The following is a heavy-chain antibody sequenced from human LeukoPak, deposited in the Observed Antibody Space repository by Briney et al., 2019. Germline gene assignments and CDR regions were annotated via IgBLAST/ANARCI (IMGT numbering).Heavy chain of an antibody. D-gene: IGHD3-3*01. J-gene: IGHJ3*02. V-gene: IGHV1-24*01. CDR1: GYTLTELC. Sequence: GASVKVSCKVFGYTLTELCMHWVRQAPGRGLEWMGGFDPEDGETIYAQKFQGRVTMTEDTSTNTAYMELSSLRSEDTAVYYCATDGVAVIWSRREIVAYALDIWGQGTMVTVSS. CDR2: FDPEDGET. CDR3: ATDGVAVIWSRREIVAYALDI.